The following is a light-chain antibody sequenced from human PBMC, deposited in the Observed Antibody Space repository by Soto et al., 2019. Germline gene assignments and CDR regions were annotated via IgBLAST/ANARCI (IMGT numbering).Light chain of an antibody. CDR3: QQLWT. CDR1: QSISNN. CDR2: GAS. Sequence: EIVMTQSPATLSVSPGERATLSCRASQSISNNLAWYQQKPGQAPRLLIYGASTRATGIPARFSGSGSGTEFTLTISSLQPDDFATYYCQQLWTFGQGTKVDIK. V-gene: IGKV3-15*01. J-gene: IGKJ1*01.